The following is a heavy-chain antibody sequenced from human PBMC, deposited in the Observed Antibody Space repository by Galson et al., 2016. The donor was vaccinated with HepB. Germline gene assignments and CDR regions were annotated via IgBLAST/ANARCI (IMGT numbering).Heavy chain of an antibody. CDR3: VTEGGN. V-gene: IGHV1-24*01. D-gene: IGHD3-16*01. J-gene: IGHJ4*02. CDR1: GFPATDLS. CDR2: VELEDGET. Sequence: SVKVSCKVSGFPATDLSTHWVRQAPRKGLEWMGGVELEDGETVHAQKFQGRVTMTEDTSTDTAYMELSRLTSGDTAVYYCVTEGGNWGQGVLVTVSS.